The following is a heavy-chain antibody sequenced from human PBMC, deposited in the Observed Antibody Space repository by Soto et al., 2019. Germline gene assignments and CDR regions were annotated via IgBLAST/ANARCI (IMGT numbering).Heavy chain of an antibody. V-gene: IGHV3-23*01. CDR1: GFTFSSYA. CDR3: ATPPEPQGITVTTWIDFDY. Sequence: GGSLRLSCAASGFTFSSYAMSWVRQAPGKGLRWVSAISGSGGSTCYADSVKGRFTISRDNSKNTLYLQMNSLRAEDTAVYYCATPPEPQGITVTTWIDFDYWGQGTLVNVSS. J-gene: IGHJ4*02. CDR2: ISGSGGST. D-gene: IGHD4-17*01.